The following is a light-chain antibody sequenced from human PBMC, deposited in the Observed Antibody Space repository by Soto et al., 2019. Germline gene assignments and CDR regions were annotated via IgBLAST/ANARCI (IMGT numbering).Light chain of an antibody. V-gene: IGLV2-14*01. J-gene: IGLJ2*01. CDR3: SSYTRSSSVL. CDR2: EVR. CDR1: SSDVGYYNY. Sequence: QSALTQPASVSGSPGQSITISCTGPSSDVGYYNYVSWYQQHPGKAPKVLIYEVRNRPSGASSRFSGSKSGNTAFLTISGLQPEDEADYYCSSYTRSSSVLFGGGTKVTVL.